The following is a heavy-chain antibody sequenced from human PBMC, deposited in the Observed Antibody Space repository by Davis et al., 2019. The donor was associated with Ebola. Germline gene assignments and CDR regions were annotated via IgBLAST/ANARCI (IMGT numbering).Heavy chain of an antibody. J-gene: IGHJ6*02. CDR2: INRDDDK. D-gene: IGHD3-3*01. CDR1: GFSLTTSGVG. CDR3: AKGGTYYDFWSGYRVSDGMDV. Sequence: SGPTLVKPTQTLTLTCTFSGFSLTTSGVGVGWIRQPPGKALEWLALINRDDDKRYSPSLKSRLTITKDTSKNQVVLTMTNMDPVDTATYYCAKGGTYYDFWSGYRVSDGMDVWGQGTTVTVSS. V-gene: IGHV2-5*02.